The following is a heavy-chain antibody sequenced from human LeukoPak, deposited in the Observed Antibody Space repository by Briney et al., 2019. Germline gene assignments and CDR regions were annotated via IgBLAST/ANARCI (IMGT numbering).Heavy chain of an antibody. Sequence: GGSLRLSCAASGFTFSSYWMSWVRQAPGKGLEWVANIKQDGSEKYYVDSVKGRFTISRDNAKNSLYLQMNSLRAEDTAGYYCARVGDSSGYYFDYWGQGTLVTVSS. CDR1: GFTFSSYW. CDR2: IKQDGSEK. CDR3: ARVGDSSGYYFDY. V-gene: IGHV3-7*01. D-gene: IGHD3-22*01. J-gene: IGHJ4*02.